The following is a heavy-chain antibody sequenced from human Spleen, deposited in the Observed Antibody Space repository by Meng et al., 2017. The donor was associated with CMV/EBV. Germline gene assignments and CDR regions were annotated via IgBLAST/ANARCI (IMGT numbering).Heavy chain of an antibody. CDR2: IYYSGSI. D-gene: IGHD4/OR15-4a*01. Sequence: SISSGGYYWSWIRQHPGKGLEWIGHIYYSGSIYYNPSLKSRVIISVDTSKNQFSLNLIFVTAADTAVYYCARDRAGDDYGARGWFEPWGQGTLVTVSS. CDR3: ARDRAGDDYGARGWFEP. V-gene: IGHV4-31*02. CDR1: SISSGGYY. J-gene: IGHJ5*02.